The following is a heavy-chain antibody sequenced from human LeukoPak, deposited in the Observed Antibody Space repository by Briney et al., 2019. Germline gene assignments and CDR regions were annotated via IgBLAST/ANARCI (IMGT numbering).Heavy chain of an antibody. D-gene: IGHD2-15*01. CDR3: ARAGCSGGTCYKTTFDI. CDR1: GITVSSNY. V-gene: IGHV3-66*01. Sequence: GGSLRLSCAASGITVSSNYMSWVRQAPGKGLEWVSVIYSGGTTYYADSVKGRFTISRDNSKNTLYLQMNSLRAEDTAVYYCARAGCSGGTCYKTTFDIWGQGTMVTVS. CDR2: IYSGGTT. J-gene: IGHJ3*02.